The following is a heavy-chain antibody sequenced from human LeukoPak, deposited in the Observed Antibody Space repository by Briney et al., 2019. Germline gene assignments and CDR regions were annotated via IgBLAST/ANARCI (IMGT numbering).Heavy chain of an antibody. CDR3: ARGVNYYGSGSYHFDY. V-gene: IGHV1-2*02. D-gene: IGHD3-10*01. J-gene: IGHJ4*02. Sequence: ASVKVSCKASGYTFTGYYIHWVRQAPGQGLEWMGWINPNSGGTNYAQKFQGRVTMTRGTSISTAYMELSRLRSDDTAVYYCARGVNYYGSGSYHFDYWGQGTLVTVSS. CDR2: INPNSGGT. CDR1: GYTFTGYY.